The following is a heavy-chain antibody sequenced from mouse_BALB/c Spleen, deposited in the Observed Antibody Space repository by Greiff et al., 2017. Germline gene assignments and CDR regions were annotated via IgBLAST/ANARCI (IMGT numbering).Heavy chain of an antibody. CDR2: IYYSGTI. CDR3: ARDDYRGGFAY. D-gene: IGHD2-12*01. V-gene: IGHV3-5*02. J-gene: IGHJ3*01. CDR1: GISITTGNYR. Sequence: EVKLQESGPGLVKPSQTVSLTCTVTGISITTGNYRWSWIRQFPGNKLEWIGYIYYSGTITYNPSLTSRTTITRDTSKNQFFLEMNSLTAEDTATYYCARDDYRGGFAYWGQGTLVTVSA.